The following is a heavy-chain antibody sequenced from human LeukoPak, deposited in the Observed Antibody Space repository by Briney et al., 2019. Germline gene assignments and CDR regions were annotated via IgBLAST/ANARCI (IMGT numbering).Heavy chain of an antibody. CDR3: ARGESYYYDSSGYLGTFNY. CDR1: GYTFTSYA. Sequence: ASVKVSCKASGYTFTSYAMNWVRQAPGQGLEWMGWINTNTGNPTYAQGFTGRFVFSLDTSVSTAYLQISSLKAEDTAVYYCARGESYYYDSSGYLGTFNYWGQGTLVTVSS. D-gene: IGHD3-22*01. CDR2: INTNTGNP. V-gene: IGHV7-4-1*02. J-gene: IGHJ4*02.